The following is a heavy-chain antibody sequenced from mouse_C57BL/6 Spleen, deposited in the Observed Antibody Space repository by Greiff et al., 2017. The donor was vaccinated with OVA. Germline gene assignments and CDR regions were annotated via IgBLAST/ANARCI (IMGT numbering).Heavy chain of an antibody. Sequence: EVNVVESGGGLVQPGGSLSLSCAASGFTFTDYYMSWVRQPPGKALEWLGFIRNKANGYTTEYSASVKGRFTISRDNSQSILYLQMNALRAEDSATYYCARDYYGAHWGQGTTLTVSS. D-gene: IGHD1-1*01. V-gene: IGHV7-3*01. CDR3: ARDYYGAH. CDR2: IRNKANGYTT. J-gene: IGHJ2*01. CDR1: GFTFTDYY.